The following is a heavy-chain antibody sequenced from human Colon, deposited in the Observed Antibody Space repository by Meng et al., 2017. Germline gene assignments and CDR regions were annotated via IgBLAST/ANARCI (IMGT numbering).Heavy chain of an antibody. V-gene: IGHV3-30*18. D-gene: IGHD2-2*01. CDR1: GFTFSNYG. CDR2: ISYDGSNK. Sequence: VQLLEPGGGVVRLGRSRRLSCTASGFTFSNYGMHWVRQAPGKGLEWVAVISYDGSNKYYVDSVKGRFTISRDNSKNTLYLQMNSLGTEDTAVYYCAKDLRVVVPTSIMGLCDYGGQGTLVTVSS. CDR3: AKDLRVVVPTSIMGLCDY. J-gene: IGHJ4*02.